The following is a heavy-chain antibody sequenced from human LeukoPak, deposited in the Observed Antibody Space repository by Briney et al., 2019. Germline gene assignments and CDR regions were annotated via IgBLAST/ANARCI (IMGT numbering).Heavy chain of an antibody. V-gene: IGHV3-30*02. CDR3: ARDWNFDY. CDR1: GFTFSNYA. D-gene: IGHD1-1*01. J-gene: IGHJ4*02. Sequence: SGGSLRLSCAASGFTFSNYAMHWVRQAPGKGLEWVAIIRKDGSKKDYADSGRGRFAISRDNSKTTLYLQMNSLRAEDTAVYYCARDWNFDYWGQGTLVTVSS. CDR2: IRKDGSKK.